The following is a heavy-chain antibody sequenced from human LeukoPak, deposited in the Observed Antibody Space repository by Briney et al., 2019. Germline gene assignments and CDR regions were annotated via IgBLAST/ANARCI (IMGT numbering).Heavy chain of an antibody. Sequence: GASVNVSCKASGYTFTGYYMHWVRQAPGQGLEWMGRINPSSGGTNYPQNFQGRVTMTRDTSISTAYMELSRLRSDDTAVYYCAREMETGEGGFDIWGPGTLVTVSS. D-gene: IGHD7-27*01. V-gene: IGHV1-2*06. J-gene: IGHJ3*02. CDR3: AREMETGEGGFDI. CDR1: GYTFTGYY. CDR2: INPSSGGT.